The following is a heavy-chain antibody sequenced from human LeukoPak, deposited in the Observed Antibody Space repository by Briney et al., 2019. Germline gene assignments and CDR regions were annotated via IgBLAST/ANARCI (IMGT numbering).Heavy chain of an antibody. CDR3: AKTLHRLTSSSSWLGDAFDI. D-gene: IGHD6-13*01. V-gene: IGHV3-9*01. CDR2: ISWNSGSI. CDR1: GFTLDDYA. J-gene: IGHJ3*02. Sequence: PGGSLRLSCAASGFTLDDYAMHWVRQAPGKGLEWVSGISWNSGSIGYADSVKGRFTISRDNAKNSLYLQMNSLRAEDTAVYYCAKTLHRLTSSSSWLGDAFDIWGQGTMVTVSS.